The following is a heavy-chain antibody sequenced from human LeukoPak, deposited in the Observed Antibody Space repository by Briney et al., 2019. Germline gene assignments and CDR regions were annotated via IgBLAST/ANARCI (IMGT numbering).Heavy chain of an antibody. CDR2: INHSGST. D-gene: IGHD2-2*01. V-gene: IGHV4-34*01. J-gene: IGHJ3*02. CDR1: GGSFSGYY. Sequence: SETLSLTCAVYGGSFSGYYWSWLRQPPGKGLEWIGEINHSGSTNYNPSLKSRVTIPVDTSKNQFSLKLSSVTAADTAVYYCARGRRLVPAAAHDIWGQGTIVTVSS. CDR3: ARGRRLVPAAAHDI.